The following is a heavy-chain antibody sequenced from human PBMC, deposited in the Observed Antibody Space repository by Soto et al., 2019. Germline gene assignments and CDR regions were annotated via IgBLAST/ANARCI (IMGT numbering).Heavy chain of an antibody. V-gene: IGHV3-21*01. Sequence: EVQLVESGGGLVKPGGSLRLSCVASGFTFSSYSMLWVRQAPGEGLEWVSSLSSSSNYIHYADSVKGRFTVSRDNAKNSIYLLMSSMRAESTAVYYCARGTQTTIVQRAGVGYWGQGTLVIVSS. CDR1: GFTFSSYS. CDR2: LSSSSNYI. D-gene: IGHD1-26*01. CDR3: ARGTQTTIVQRAGVGY. J-gene: IGHJ4*02.